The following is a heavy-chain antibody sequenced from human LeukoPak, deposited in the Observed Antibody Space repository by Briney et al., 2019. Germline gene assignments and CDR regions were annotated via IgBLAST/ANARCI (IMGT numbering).Heavy chain of an antibody. Sequence: GGSLRPSCAAPGFAVSVSYIRWVRQAPGKNLEWVSRIYSGGNTYYADSVRGRFSISRDNSKNTLYLQMNSVRAEDTAVYHCVRDGGYYDSSGYHESGAFDYWGQGTLVTVSS. CDR3: VRDGGYYDSSGYHESGAFDY. CDR1: GFAVSVSY. V-gene: IGHV3-66*01. J-gene: IGHJ4*02. D-gene: IGHD3-22*01. CDR2: IYSGGNT.